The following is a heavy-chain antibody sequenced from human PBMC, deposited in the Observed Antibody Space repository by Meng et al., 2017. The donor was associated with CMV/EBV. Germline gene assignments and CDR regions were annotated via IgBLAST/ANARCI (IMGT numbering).Heavy chain of an antibody. CDR1: GLSPSTYA. Sequence: GGPLRPPCAVPGLSPSTYAIHWVRQAPGKGLGWLAFIRYDGSEKYYGDSVKGRFTISRDNSKNTLYLQMNSLQAEDTAVYYCARGGYYDFWSGYLSSRAYNWFDPWGQGTLVTVSS. D-gene: IGHD3-3*01. CDR3: ARGGYYDFWSGYLSSRAYNWFDP. J-gene: IGHJ5*02. V-gene: IGHV3-30*02. CDR2: IRYDGSEK.